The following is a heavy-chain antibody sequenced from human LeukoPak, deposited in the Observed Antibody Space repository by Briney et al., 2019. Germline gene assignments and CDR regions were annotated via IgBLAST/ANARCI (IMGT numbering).Heavy chain of an antibody. Sequence: GGSLRLSCAASGFTFADYDMHWVRQAPGKGLEWVSLISGDGGSTYYADSVKGRFTISRDNSKNSLYLQMNSLRTEDTALYYCAKHEPGALWFDPWGQGTLVTVSS. CDR1: GFTFADYD. CDR2: ISGDGGST. CDR3: AKHEPGALWFDP. J-gene: IGHJ5*02. V-gene: IGHV3-43*02. D-gene: IGHD1-14*01.